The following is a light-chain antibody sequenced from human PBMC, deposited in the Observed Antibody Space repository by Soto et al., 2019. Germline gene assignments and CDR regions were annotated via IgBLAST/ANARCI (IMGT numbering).Light chain of an antibody. CDR1: SSNIGAGYD. Sequence: QSVLTQPPSVSGAPGQRVTISCTGSSSNIGAGYDVQWYQQVPGTASKLLISNSINRPSGVPDRFSGSKSDTSASLAITGIQADDEADYYCQSYDRSLSGWVFGGGTKLTVL. V-gene: IGLV1-40*01. J-gene: IGLJ3*02. CDR2: NSI. CDR3: QSYDRSLSGWV.